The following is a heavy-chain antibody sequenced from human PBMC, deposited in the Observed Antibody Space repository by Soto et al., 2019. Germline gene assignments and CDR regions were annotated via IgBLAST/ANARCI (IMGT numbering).Heavy chain of an antibody. D-gene: IGHD6-13*01. CDR1: GGSISSYY. Sequence: ETLSLTCTVSGGSISSYYWSWIRQPPGKGLEWIGYIYYSGSTNYNPSLKSRVTISVDTSKNQFSLKLSSVTAADTAVYYCARAGNTGYSNYYGMDVWGQGTTVTVSS. CDR2: IYYSGST. CDR3: ARAGNTGYSNYYGMDV. J-gene: IGHJ6*02. V-gene: IGHV4-59*01.